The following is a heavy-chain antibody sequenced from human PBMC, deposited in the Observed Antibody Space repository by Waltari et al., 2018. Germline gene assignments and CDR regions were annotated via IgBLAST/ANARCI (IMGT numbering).Heavy chain of an antibody. J-gene: IGHJ4*02. CDR2: VTGDGAGT. D-gene: IGHD3-10*01. V-gene: IGHV3-23*01. CDR1: GFPFNTYA. Sequence: EVQVLESGGGLAQPGGSLRLSCTVSGFPFNTYAMSWVRQASGKGLEWVSTVTGDGAGTFYAASVKGRFTISRYNSKNTLYLQMNSLRADDTAVFYCFYGSGSYMEVWGQGTLVTVSS. CDR3: FYGSGSYMEV.